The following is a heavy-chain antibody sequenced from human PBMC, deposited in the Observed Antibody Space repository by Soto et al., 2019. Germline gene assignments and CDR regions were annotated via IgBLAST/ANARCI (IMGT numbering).Heavy chain of an antibody. Sequence: LRLSCAASGFTFSSYGMHWVRQAPGKGLEWVAVIWYDGSNKYYADSVKGRFTISRDNSKNTLYLQMNSLRAEDTAVYYCARDFWAGTTGYYYYGMDVWGQGTTVTVSS. CDR3: ARDFWAGTTGYYYYGMDV. D-gene: IGHD1-7*01. CDR2: IWYDGSNK. CDR1: GFTFSSYG. V-gene: IGHV3-33*01. J-gene: IGHJ6*02.